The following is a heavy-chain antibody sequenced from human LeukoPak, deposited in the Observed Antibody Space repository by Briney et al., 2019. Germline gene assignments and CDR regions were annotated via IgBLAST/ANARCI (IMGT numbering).Heavy chain of an antibody. V-gene: IGHV4-38-2*02. J-gene: IGHJ4*02. CDR1: GYSISSGYY. CDR2: IYHSGST. CDR3: ARNIPHCSSTSCYTLLDY. Sequence: SETLSLTCTVSGYSISSGYYWGWIRQPPGKGLEWIGRIYHSGSTYYNPSLKSRVTISVDTSKNQFSLKLSSVTAADTAVYYCARNIPHCSSTSCYTLLDYWGQGTLVTVSS. D-gene: IGHD2-2*02.